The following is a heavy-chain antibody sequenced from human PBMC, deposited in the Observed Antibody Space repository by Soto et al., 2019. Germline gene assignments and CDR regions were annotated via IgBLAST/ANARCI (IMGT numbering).Heavy chain of an antibody. CDR1: GFTFNNYW. Sequence: PGGSLRLSCAASGFTFNNYWMSWVRQAPGKGLEWVANIKQDGSEKHYVDSVKGRFTISRDNTKNSLYLQMDGLRAEDTAIYYCAKGGMAFHCGQGALVTVSS. J-gene: IGHJ4*02. D-gene: IGHD6-13*01. V-gene: IGHV3-7*05. CDR3: AKGGMAFH. CDR2: IKQDGSEK.